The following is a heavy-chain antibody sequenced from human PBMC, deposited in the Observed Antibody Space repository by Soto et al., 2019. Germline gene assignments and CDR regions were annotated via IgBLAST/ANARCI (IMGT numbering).Heavy chain of an antibody. V-gene: IGHV1-69*13. D-gene: IGHD1-26*01. Sequence: GASVKVSCKASGGTFSSYAISGVRQAPGQGLEWMGGIIPIFGTANYAQKFQGRVTITADESTSTAYMELSSLRSEDTAVYYRARVGEVGASSYYFDYWGQGTLVTVSS. CDR1: GGTFSSYA. CDR3: ARVGEVGASSYYFDY. J-gene: IGHJ4*02. CDR2: IIPIFGTA.